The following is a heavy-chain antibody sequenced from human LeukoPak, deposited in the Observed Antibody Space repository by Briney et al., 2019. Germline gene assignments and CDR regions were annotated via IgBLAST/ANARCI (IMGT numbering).Heavy chain of an antibody. CDR2: INPNSGGT. D-gene: IGHD3-3*02. CDR3: ARVLPTLGRSLASDWFDP. Sequence: ASVKVSCKASGYTFTGYYMHWVRQAPGQGLEWTGWINPNSGGTNYAQKFQGRVTMTRDTSISTAYMELSRLRSDDTAVYYCARVLPTLGRSLASDWFDPWGQGTLVTVSS. V-gene: IGHV1-2*02. J-gene: IGHJ5*02. CDR1: GYTFTGYY.